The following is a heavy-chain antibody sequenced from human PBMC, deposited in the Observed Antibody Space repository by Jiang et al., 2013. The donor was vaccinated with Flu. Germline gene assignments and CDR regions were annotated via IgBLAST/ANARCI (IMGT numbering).Heavy chain of an antibody. J-gene: IGHJ4*02. CDR2: IYYNGNT. CDR1: GGSVSSVSYF. CDR3: SRGGVVIPSAPPRGFDY. V-gene: IGHV4-61*01. D-gene: IGHD3-16*02. Sequence: ELLKPSETLSLTCTVSGGSVSSVSYFWSWIRQPPGKGLESIGYIYYNGNTNYNPSLKSRVTMSVDSSKNQFSLRLTSVTAADTAVYYCSRGGVVIPSAPPRGFDYWGQGSLVTVSS.